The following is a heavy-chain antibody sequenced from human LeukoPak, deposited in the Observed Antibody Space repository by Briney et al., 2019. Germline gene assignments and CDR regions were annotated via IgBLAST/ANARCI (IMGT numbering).Heavy chain of an antibody. V-gene: IGHV3-9*01. CDR1: GFTFDDYA. J-gene: IGHJ5*02. CDR3: ARPTDDFWSGYYKSWFDP. CDR2: ISWNSGSI. Sequence: GGSLRLSCAASGFTFDDYAMHWVRQAPGKGLEWVSGISWNSGSIGYADSVKGRFTISRDNSKNTLYLQMNSLRAEDTAVYYCARPTDDFWSGYYKSWFDPWGQGTLVTVSS. D-gene: IGHD3-3*01.